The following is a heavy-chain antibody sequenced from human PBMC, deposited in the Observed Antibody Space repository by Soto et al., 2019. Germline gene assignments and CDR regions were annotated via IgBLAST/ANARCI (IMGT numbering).Heavy chain of an antibody. CDR3: SRRAPEGFDP. V-gene: IGHV4-39*02. Sequence: XGTLSLTCNVSGGSISRSSYYWGWIRQPPGKGLEWIGSMYYSGSTYYNPSLKSRVTISIDTPKNHLSLKLTSVTAADTAVYYCSRRAPEGFDPWGQGTLVTVSS. CDR1: GGSISRSSYY. J-gene: IGHJ5*02. CDR2: MYYSGST.